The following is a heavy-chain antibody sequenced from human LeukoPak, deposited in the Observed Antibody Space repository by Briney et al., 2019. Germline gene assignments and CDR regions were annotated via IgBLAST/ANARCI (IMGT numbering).Heavy chain of an antibody. V-gene: IGHV1-24*01. CDR1: GYTLTELS. J-gene: IGHJ4*02. CDR3: ARDSSSSWSHTFDY. D-gene: IGHD6-13*01. Sequence: GASVKVSCKVSGYTLTELSVHWVRQAPGKGLEWMGGFDPEDGETIYAQKFQGRVTMTEDTSTDTAYMELSSLRSEDTAVYYCARDSSSSWSHTFDYWGQGTLVTVSS. CDR2: FDPEDGET.